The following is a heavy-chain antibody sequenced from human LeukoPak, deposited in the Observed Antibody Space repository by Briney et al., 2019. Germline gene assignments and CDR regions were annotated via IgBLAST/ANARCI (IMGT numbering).Heavy chain of an antibody. J-gene: IGHJ4*02. CDR3: ARVKFRGGWFGEFSGFDY. CDR1: GYTFTRYY. D-gene: IGHD3-10*01. Sequence: ASEKVSCKASGYTFTRYYMHWVRQAPGQRLEWMGWINPNSGGTNYAQKFQGRVTMTRDTSISTAYMELSRLRPDDTAVYYCARVKFRGGWFGEFSGFDYWGQGTLVTVSS. CDR2: INPNSGGT. V-gene: IGHV1-2*02.